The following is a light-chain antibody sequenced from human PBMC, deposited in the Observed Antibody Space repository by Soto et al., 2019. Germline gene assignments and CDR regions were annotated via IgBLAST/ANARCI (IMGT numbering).Light chain of an antibody. CDR2: GAS. CDR3: HQYNYWPPET. J-gene: IGKJ1*01. Sequence: IVMTQSPATLSVSLGERATLSCRASQSVSTDLAWYQQKPGQAPRLLIFGASTRATGIPARFSGSGSGTEFILTISSLQSDDSAVYYCHQYNYWPPETFGQGTKVEIK. CDR1: QSVSTD. V-gene: IGKV3-15*01.